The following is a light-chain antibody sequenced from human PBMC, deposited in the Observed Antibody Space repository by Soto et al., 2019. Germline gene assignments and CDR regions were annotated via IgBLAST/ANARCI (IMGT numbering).Light chain of an antibody. V-gene: IGLV1-51*01. CDR2: DNN. J-gene: IGLJ2*01. CDR1: SSNSGNFY. Sequence: QSVLTQPPSVSAAPGQRVTISCSGSSSNSGNFYVSWYQQLPGAAPKLLIYDNNRRPSGIPARFSGSKSGTSATLDITGLQTGDEADYYCATWDSSLRGVFGGGTKLTVL. CDR3: ATWDSSLRGV.